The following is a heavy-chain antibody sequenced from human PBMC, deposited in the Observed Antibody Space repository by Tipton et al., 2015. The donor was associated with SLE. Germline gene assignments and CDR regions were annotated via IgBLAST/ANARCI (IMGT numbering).Heavy chain of an antibody. V-gene: IGHV4-39*07. CDR3: VWSGFYSDFDY. Sequence: TLSLTCNVSDGSISSSRYYWGWIRQPPGKGLEWIGSIYYGGSTYYNPSLESRVTLSVDTSKNQFSLRLSSVTVADTAMYYCVWSGFYSDFDYWGQGTLVTVSS. CDR1: DGSISSSRYY. D-gene: IGHD3-3*01. J-gene: IGHJ4*02. CDR2: IYYGGST.